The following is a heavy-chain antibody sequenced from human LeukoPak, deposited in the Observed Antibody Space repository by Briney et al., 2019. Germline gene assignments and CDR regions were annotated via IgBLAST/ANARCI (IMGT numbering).Heavy chain of an antibody. CDR2: ISYDGGNK. CDR1: GFTFSSYG. CDR3: AHGGRWLQLDY. V-gene: IGHV3-30*03. J-gene: IGHJ4*02. D-gene: IGHD5-24*01. Sequence: GGSLRLSCAASGFTFSSYGMHWVRQAPGKGLEWVAVISYDGGNKYYADSVKGRFTISRDYSKNTLYLQMNSLRAEDTAVYYCAHGGRWLQLDYWGQGTLVTVSS.